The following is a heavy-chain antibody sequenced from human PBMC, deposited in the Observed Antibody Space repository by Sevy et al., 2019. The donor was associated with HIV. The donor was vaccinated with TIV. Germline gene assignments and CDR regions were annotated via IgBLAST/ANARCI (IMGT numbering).Heavy chain of an antibody. Sequence: GGSLRLSCAASGFTFSNYFINWVRQAPGKGLEWVSSISSGSSYIFYADSVKGRITISRDNATNSLYLHMNSLRADDTAVYYCARGDYYGSLYYFDYWGPGTLVTLSS. D-gene: IGHD3-10*01. CDR1: GFTFSNYF. V-gene: IGHV3-21*01. J-gene: IGHJ4*02. CDR2: ISSGSSYI. CDR3: ARGDYYGSLYYFDY.